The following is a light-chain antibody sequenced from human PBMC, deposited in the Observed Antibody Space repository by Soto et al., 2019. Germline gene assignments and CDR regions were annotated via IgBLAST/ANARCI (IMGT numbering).Light chain of an antibody. CDR3: QQSYSTPYT. J-gene: IGKJ2*01. Sequence: DIQMTQSPSSLSASVGDRVTITCRASQTISIYLNWYQQKPGKAPKLLIFTASSFQSGGPSRFSGSGSGTDFTLTISSLQPEDFATYYCQQSYSTPYTFGQGTKLEIK. CDR1: QTISIY. CDR2: TAS. V-gene: IGKV1-39*01.